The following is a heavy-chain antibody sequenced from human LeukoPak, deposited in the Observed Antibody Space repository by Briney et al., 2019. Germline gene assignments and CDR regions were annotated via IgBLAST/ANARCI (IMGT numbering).Heavy chain of an antibody. D-gene: IGHD1-1*01. J-gene: IGHJ3*02. CDR2: INAGNGNT. V-gene: IGHV1-3*01. CDR3: ARHNDRTRGAFDI. CDR1: GYAFTNYA. Sequence: GASVKVSCKASGYAFTNYAIHWVRQAPGQRLEWMGWINAGNGNTKYSQKFQGRVIFTRDTSASTAYMELSSLSSEDTAVYYCARHNDRTRGAFDIWGQGTMVTVSS.